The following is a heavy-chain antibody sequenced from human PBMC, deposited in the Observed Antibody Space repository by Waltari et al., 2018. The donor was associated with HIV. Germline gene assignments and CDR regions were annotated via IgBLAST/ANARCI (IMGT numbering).Heavy chain of an antibody. Sequence: QVQWVQSGAGVNKASASVKVSCQSSGGTVSTCAVSWVRQAPGQGLEWMGGIIPLFGTVHYAQKFQGRVTITADGSTSTVYMELSSLRSEDTAVYYCARDKAHNDVWSGYVSWGQGTLVTVSS. CDR3: ARDKAHNDVWSGYVS. CDR2: IIPLFGTV. J-gene: IGHJ5*02. V-gene: IGHV1-69*01. D-gene: IGHD3-3*01. CDR1: GGTVSTCA.